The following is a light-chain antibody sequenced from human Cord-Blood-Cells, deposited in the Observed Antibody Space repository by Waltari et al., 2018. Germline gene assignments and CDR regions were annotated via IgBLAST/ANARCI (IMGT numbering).Light chain of an antibody. CDR2: QDS. J-gene: IGLJ1*01. Sequence: SYELTQPPSVSVSPGQTASITCSGDKLGDKYACWYQQKPGQAPVLVIYQDSKRPPRIPERFSGSNAGNTATLANSGTQAMDEADYYGQAWDSSTAYVFGTGAKVTVL. CDR1: KLGDKY. V-gene: IGLV3-1*01. CDR3: QAWDSSTAYV.